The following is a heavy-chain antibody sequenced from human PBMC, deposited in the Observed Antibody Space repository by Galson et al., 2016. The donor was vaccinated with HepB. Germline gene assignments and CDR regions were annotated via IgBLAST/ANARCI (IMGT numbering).Heavy chain of an antibody. J-gene: IGHJ4*02. D-gene: IGHD2/OR15-2a*01. V-gene: IGHV3-30*03. CDR3: ARRHEYCPPVGCSVDY. CDR2: DSMDGRRK. Sequence: SLRLSCAASGFTFSSFGMHWVRQAPGKGLEWLAADSMDGRRKFYADSVKGRFTISRDNSNNMLFLQMSSLRTDDTAIYYCARRHEYCPPVGCSVDYWGQGTLVSVSS. CDR1: GFTFSSFG.